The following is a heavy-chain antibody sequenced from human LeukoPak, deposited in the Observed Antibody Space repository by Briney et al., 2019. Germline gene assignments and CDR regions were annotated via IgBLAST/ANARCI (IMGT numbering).Heavy chain of an antibody. V-gene: IGHV1-18*01. CDR2: ISAYSGHT. D-gene: IGHD2-15*01. J-gene: IGHJ4*02. CDR3: ARDLGFCSGGSCPAPLDY. CDR1: GYRFTTYG. Sequence: ASVKVSCKASGYRFTTYGITWVRQAPGQGLEWMGWISAYSGHTIYAQKLQGRVTMTTDTSTTTAYMELRSLRSDDTAVYFCARDLGFCSGGSCPAPLDYWGQGTLVTVSS.